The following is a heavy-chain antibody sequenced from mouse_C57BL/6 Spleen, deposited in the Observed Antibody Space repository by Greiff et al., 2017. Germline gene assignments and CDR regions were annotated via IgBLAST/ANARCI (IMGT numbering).Heavy chain of an antibody. CDR3: ARTGSSYDYYAMDY. V-gene: IGHV1-69*01. CDR1: GYTFTSYW. D-gene: IGHD1-1*01. Sequence: VQLQQSGAELVMPGASVKLSCKASGYTFTSYWMHWVKQRPGQGLEWIGEIDPSDSYTNYNQKFKGKSTLPVDKSSSTAYMQLSSLTSEDSAVYYCARTGSSYDYYAMDYWGQGTSVTVSS. CDR2: IDPSDSYT. J-gene: IGHJ4*01.